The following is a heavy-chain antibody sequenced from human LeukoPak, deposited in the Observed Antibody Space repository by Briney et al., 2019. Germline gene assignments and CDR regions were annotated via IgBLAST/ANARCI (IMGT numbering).Heavy chain of an antibody. CDR2: INPYSGNT. Sequence: ASVKVSCKASGYTFTNYDIHWVRQAAGQGLEWMGWINPYSGNTGYAQNFQGRITITRNTSISTAYVELSSLRSEDTAVYYCARGVDTAVIPYYYYYMDVWGIGTTVTVSS. V-gene: IGHV1-8*03. D-gene: IGHD5-18*01. CDR3: ARGVDTAVIPYYYYYMDV. CDR1: GYTFTNYD. J-gene: IGHJ6*03.